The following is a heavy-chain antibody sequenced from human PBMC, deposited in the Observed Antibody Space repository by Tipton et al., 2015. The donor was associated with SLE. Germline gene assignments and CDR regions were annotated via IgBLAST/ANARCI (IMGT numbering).Heavy chain of an antibody. CDR2: IFHTGST. Sequence: TLSLTCTVSGGSISSSSHQWGWIRQPPGEGLEWIGSIFHTGSTYYNPSLRSRVSISVDTSKNQFSLKLSSVTAADTAVYYCARDFWSGPSIEYFQQWGQGTLVIVSS. CDR3: ARDFWSGPSIEYFQQ. CDR1: GGSISSSSHQ. J-gene: IGHJ1*01. D-gene: IGHD3-3*01. V-gene: IGHV4-39*02.